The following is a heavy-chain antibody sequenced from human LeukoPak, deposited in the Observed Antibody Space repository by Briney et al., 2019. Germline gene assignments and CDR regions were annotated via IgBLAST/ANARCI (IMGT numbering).Heavy chain of an antibody. D-gene: IGHD6-13*01. CDR1: GFTFSSYW. Sequence: PGGSLRLSCAASGFTFSSYWMSWVRQAPGEGLEWVAKINQDGTEKAYVDSVKGRFTISRDNSKNTLYLQMNSLRAEDTAFYYCVKEGSTWYDALDIWGQGTIVTISS. J-gene: IGHJ3*02. CDR2: INQDGTEK. CDR3: VKEGSTWYDALDI. V-gene: IGHV3-7*03.